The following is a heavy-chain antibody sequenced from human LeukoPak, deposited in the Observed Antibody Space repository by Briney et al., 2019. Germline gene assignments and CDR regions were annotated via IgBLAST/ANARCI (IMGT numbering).Heavy chain of an antibody. CDR2: INAGNGNT. CDR3: ARDRVIGSSRGWFDP. D-gene: IGHD1-26*01. CDR1: GYTFTSYA. V-gene: IGHV1-3*01. J-gene: IGHJ5*02. Sequence: ASVKVSCKASGYTFTSYAMHWVRQAPGQRLEWMGWINAGNGNTKYSQKFQGRVTMTTDTSTSTAYMELRSLRSDDTAVYYCARDRVIGSSRGWFDPWGQGTLVTVSS.